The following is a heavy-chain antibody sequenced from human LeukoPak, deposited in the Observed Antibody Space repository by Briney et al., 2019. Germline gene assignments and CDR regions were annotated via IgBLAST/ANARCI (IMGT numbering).Heavy chain of an antibody. CDR1: GFTFLSYS. CDR3: AKGTDTTGRQSFDI. V-gene: IGHV3-23*01. Sequence: PGGSPRIFCWGPGFTFLSYSLHRGRPAPGEGVEWGSNISSSGDATFYTDSLSGRFTISRDSAKKAVFLQMKSLRGGDSALYYCAKGTDTTGRQSFDIWGQGTLVTVSS. J-gene: IGHJ4*02. D-gene: IGHD2-8*02. CDR2: ISSSGDAT.